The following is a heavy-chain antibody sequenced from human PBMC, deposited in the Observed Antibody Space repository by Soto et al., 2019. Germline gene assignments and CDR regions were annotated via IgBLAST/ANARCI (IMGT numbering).Heavy chain of an antibody. CDR3: TRDLDFGAEEV. D-gene: IGHD4-17*01. CDR1: GGSVSGGSYY. J-gene: IGHJ6*02. V-gene: IGHV4-61*01. CDR2: IYFSGST. Sequence: QVQLQESGPGRVKPSETLSLTCTVSGGSVSGGSYYWNWIRQPPGKGLEWIGYIYFSGSTNYNPSLKSRVTMSIGTSTNQFSLQLSSVTAAVMAVYFCTRDLDFGAEEVRGQETTVTVSS.